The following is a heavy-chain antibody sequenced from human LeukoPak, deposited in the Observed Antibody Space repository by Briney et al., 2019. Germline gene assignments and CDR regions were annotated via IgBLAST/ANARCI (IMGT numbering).Heavy chain of an antibody. D-gene: IGHD1-26*01. CDR3: AKDQGGTYPYYFDY. Sequence: GGSLRLSCAASGFSFSDSAMDWVRQASGKGLEWVGRIRSKANSYATTHAASVKGRFTISRDNSENTLYLQMNSLRAEDTAVYYCAKDQGGTYPYYFDYWGQGTLVTVSS. V-gene: IGHV3-73*01. CDR1: GFSFSDSA. J-gene: IGHJ4*02. CDR2: IRSKANSYAT.